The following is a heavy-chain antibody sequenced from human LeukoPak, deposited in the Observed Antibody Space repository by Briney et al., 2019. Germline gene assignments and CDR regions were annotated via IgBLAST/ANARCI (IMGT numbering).Heavy chain of an antibody. V-gene: IGHV5-51*01. CDR3: ARPRTEDSSGYYYIDY. Sequence: GESLKISCKGSGYSFSSYWIGWVRQMPGKGLEWMGIIYPGDSDTRYGPSFQGQVTISADKSISTAYLQWSSLKASDTAMYYCARPRTEDSSGYYYIDYWGQGTLVTVSS. J-gene: IGHJ4*02. CDR1: GYSFSSYW. CDR2: IYPGDSDT. D-gene: IGHD3-22*01.